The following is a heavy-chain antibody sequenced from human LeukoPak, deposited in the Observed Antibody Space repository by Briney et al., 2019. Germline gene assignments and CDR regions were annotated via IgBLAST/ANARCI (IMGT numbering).Heavy chain of an antibody. Sequence: PGGSLTLSCAASGFTFRSYAMSWVRQPAGKGLEWVSAISGGAGRKYYAGSVKGRFTISRDNSKSTLYLQVNSLRAEDTAVYYCAKVATYYYDSSGYCYSDFWGQGTLVTVSS. CDR2: ISGGAGRK. CDR1: GFTFRSYA. D-gene: IGHD3-22*01. CDR3: AKVATYYYDSSGYCYSDF. V-gene: IGHV3-23*01. J-gene: IGHJ4*02.